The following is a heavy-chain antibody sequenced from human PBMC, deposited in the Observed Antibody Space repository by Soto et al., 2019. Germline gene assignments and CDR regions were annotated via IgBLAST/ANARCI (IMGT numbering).Heavy chain of an antibody. V-gene: IGHV1-46*01. CDR2: INPSGGST. CDR3: AREPHPLLWFGEGGRFDP. J-gene: IGHJ5*02. CDR1: GYTFTSYY. Sequence: QVQLVQSGAEVKKPGASVKVSCKASGYTFTSYYMHWVRQAPGQGLEWMGIINPSGGSTSYAQKFQGRVTMTRDTSTSTVYMELSSLRSEDTAVYYCAREPHPLLWFGEGGRFDPWGQGTLVTVSS. D-gene: IGHD3-10*01.